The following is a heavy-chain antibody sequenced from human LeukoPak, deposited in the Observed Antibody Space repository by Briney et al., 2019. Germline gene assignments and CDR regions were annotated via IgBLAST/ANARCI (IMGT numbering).Heavy chain of an antibody. CDR1: GYTFTGYY. Sequence: ASVKVSCKASGYTFTGYYMHWARQAPGQGLEWMGWINPNSGGTSYAQKFQGRVTMNRDTSISTAYMELSSLRSDDTAVYYCARDHPRGLYNWFDPWGQGTLVTVSS. J-gene: IGHJ5*02. CDR3: ARDHPRGLYNWFDP. V-gene: IGHV1-2*02. CDR2: INPNSGGT.